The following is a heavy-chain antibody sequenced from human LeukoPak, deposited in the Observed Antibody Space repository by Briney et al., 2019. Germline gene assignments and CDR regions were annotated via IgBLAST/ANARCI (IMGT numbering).Heavy chain of an antibody. J-gene: IGHJ3*02. Sequence: AASVKVSCKASGGTFSSYAISWVRQAPGQGLEWMGGIIPIFGTANYAQKSQGRVTITADKSTSTAYMELSSLRSEDTAVYYCAKKRESVVVAVHDAFDIWGQGTMVTVSS. CDR3: AKKRESVVVAVHDAFDI. CDR1: GGTFSSYA. D-gene: IGHD2-15*01. CDR2: IIPIFGTA. V-gene: IGHV1-69*06.